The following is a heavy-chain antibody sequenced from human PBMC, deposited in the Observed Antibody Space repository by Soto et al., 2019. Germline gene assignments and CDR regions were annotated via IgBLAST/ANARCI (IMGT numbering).Heavy chain of an antibody. CDR3: ARSFCRDAVRCNLFDP. CDR1: GASSSSYY. J-gene: IGHJ5*02. Sequence: QVQLQESGPGLVKSSETLSLTCTVSGASSSSYYWSWIRQPPGKGLEWIGYMNDFGRTIYNPSLKSRVTISLDTSKIQFSLKVTSVIAADTAVYYCARSFCRDAVRCNLFDPWGQGTLVTVSS. D-gene: IGHD2-8*01. CDR2: MNDFGRT. V-gene: IGHV4-59*01.